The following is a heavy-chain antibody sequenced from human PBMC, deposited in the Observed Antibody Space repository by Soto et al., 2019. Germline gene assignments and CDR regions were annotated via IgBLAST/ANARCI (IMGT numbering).Heavy chain of an antibody. CDR2: IIPIFGTA. D-gene: IGHD6-19*01. CDR1: GGTFSSYA. CDR3: ARGVGAVAGTGGGDYYYGMDV. J-gene: IGHJ6*02. V-gene: IGHV1-69*13. Sequence: SVKVCCKASGGTFSSYAISWVRQAPGQGLEWMGGIIPIFGTANYAQKFQGRVTITADESTSTAYMELSSLRSEDTAVYYCARGVGAVAGTGGGDYYYGMDVWGQGTTVTVSS.